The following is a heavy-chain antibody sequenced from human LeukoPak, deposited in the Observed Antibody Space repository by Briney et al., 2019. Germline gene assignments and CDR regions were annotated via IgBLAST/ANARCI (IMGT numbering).Heavy chain of an antibody. V-gene: IGHV1-3*01. D-gene: IGHD2-2*02. CDR1: GYTFTSYA. Sequence: ASVKVSCKASGYTFTSYAMHWVRQAPGQRLEWMGWINAGNGNTKYSQKFQGRVTITSDTSASTAYMELSSLRSEDTAVYYCARLGSHCSSTSCYSRVDYWGQGTLVTVSS. CDR3: ARLGSHCSSTSCYSRVDY. CDR2: INAGNGNT. J-gene: IGHJ4*02.